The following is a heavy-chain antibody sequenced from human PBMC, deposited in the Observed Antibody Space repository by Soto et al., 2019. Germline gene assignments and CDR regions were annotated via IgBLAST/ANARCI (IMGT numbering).Heavy chain of an antibody. CDR2: ISAYNGNT. Sequence: GASVKVSCKASGYTFTSYGISWVRQAPGQGLEWMGWISAYNGNTNYAQKLQGRVTMTTDTSTSTAYMELRSLRSDDTAVYYCARLPYKVAATPYYFDYWGQGTLVTVSS. CDR1: GYTFTSYG. CDR3: ARLPYKVAATPYYFDY. J-gene: IGHJ4*02. D-gene: IGHD2-15*01. V-gene: IGHV1-18*01.